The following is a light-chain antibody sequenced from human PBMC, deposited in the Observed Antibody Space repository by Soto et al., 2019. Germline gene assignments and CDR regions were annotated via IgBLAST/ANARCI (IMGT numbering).Light chain of an antibody. Sequence: EIVLTQSPATLSLSPGERATLSCRASHNVGQDLVWYHQKRGQAPRLLIYSASNRATGIPARFSGSGYGTDFTLTISSLEPEDFAAYYCQQRSNWPPTFGGGTKVEIK. CDR2: SAS. CDR3: QQRSNWPPT. CDR1: HNVGQD. J-gene: IGKJ4*01. V-gene: IGKV3-11*01.